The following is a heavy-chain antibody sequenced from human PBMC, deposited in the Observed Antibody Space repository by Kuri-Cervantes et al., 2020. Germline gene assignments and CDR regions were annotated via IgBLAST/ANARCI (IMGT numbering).Heavy chain of an antibody. CDR3: AGDLGGYSTRYDAFDV. J-gene: IGHJ3*01. CDR2: TSSSGSIN. Sequence: GESLKISCAASGFTFNDVYMNWIRQAPRKGLGWVSYTSSSGSINYYSDSVKSRFTISRDNAKNSLFLQMNSLRVEDTAVYYCAGDLGGYSTRYDAFDVWGQGTMVTVSS. V-gene: IGHV3-11*01. CDR1: GFTFNDVY. D-gene: IGHD2-21*01.